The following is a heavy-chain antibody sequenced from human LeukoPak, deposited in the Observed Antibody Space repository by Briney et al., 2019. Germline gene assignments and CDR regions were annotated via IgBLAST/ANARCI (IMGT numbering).Heavy chain of an antibody. J-gene: IGHJ1*01. V-gene: IGHV3-23*01. CDR3: AKDWSHYYDSSGSDFTGHLFLY. D-gene: IGHD3-22*01. CDR1: GFTFSGYA. CDR2: ISGSGGST. Sequence: PGGSLRLSCAASGFTFSGYAMSWVRQAPGKGLEWVSAISGSGGSTYYADSVKGRFTISRDNSKNTLYLQMNSLRAEDTAVYYCAKDWSHYYDSSGSDFTGHLFLYWGQIPVVTVSS.